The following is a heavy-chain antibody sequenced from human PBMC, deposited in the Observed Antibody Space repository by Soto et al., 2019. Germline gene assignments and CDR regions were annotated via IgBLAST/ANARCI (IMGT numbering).Heavy chain of an antibody. D-gene: IGHD1-1*01. V-gene: IGHV3-23*01. CDR3: AKFGMATTKRSPPYYIDY. Sequence: PVGSPRLSCAASGFTFSSYAMSWVRQAPGKGLEWVSSISGSGGGTYYADSVKGRFTFSRDNSKNTLYLQMNSLRAEDTAVYYCAKFGMATTKRSPPYYIDYWGQGALVTVSS. CDR2: ISGSGGGT. CDR1: GFTFSSYA. J-gene: IGHJ4*02.